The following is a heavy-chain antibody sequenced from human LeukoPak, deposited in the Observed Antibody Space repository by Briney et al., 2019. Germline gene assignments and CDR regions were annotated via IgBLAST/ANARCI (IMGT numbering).Heavy chain of an antibody. V-gene: IGHV6-1*01. D-gene: IGHD7-27*01. CDR2: TYYRSKWCN. Sequence: SQTLSLTCAISGDSVSSTSVAWNWIRQSPSRGLEWLGRTYYRSKWCNDYAESVKSRLTIDPDTTNNQFSLQLNSLTPEDTAVYYCARGAVTGAYYFDYWGQGGLVTVSS. J-gene: IGHJ4*02. CDR3: ARGAVTGAYYFDY. CDR1: GDSVSSTSVA.